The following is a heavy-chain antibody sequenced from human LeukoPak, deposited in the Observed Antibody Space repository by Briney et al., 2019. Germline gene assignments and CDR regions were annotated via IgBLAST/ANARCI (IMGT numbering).Heavy chain of an antibody. D-gene: IGHD1-26*01. Sequence: GGSLRLSCAASGFTFSSYSMNWVRQAPGKGLEWVSHITSSSSTIYYADSVKGRFTISRDNAKDSLYLQMNSLRDKDTAVYYCARGGSYPFDYWGQGTLVTVSS. V-gene: IGHV3-48*02. CDR1: GFTFSSYS. CDR3: ARGGSYPFDY. J-gene: IGHJ4*02. CDR2: ITSSSSTI.